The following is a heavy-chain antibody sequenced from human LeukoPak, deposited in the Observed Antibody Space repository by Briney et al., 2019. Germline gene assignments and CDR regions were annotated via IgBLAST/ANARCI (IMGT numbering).Heavy chain of an antibody. CDR1: GGTFSSYA. J-gene: IGHJ4*02. V-gene: IGHV1-46*01. CDR2: INPSGGST. Sequence: ASVKVSCKASGGTFSSYAISWVRQAPGQGLEWMGIINPSGGSTSYAQKFQGRVTMTRDMSTSSVYMELSSLRSEDTAVYYCARDDVSSSSPDFDYWGQGTLVTVSS. D-gene: IGHD6-6*01. CDR3: ARDDVSSSSPDFDY.